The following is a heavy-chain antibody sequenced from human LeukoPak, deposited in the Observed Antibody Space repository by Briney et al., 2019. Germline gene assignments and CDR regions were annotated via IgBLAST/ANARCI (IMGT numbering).Heavy chain of an antibody. Sequence: PGRSLRLSCAASGFIFSTYGMHWVRQAPGKGPQWVAVISYDGSNKYYADSVKGRFTFSRDNSKNTVDLQMNSLRGEDTALYYCAKEYSRSSFFDNWGQGILVTVSS. V-gene: IGHV3-30*18. CDR3: AKEYSRSSFFDN. CDR1: GFIFSTYG. D-gene: IGHD6-6*01. CDR2: ISYDGSNK. J-gene: IGHJ4*02.